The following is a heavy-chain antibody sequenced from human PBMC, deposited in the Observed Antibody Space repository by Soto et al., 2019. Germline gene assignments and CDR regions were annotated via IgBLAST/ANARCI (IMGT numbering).Heavy chain of an antibody. J-gene: IGHJ4*02. CDR3: ARRYDAVGAEYFDY. Sequence: PSETLSLTCTVSGGSISSYYWSWIRQPPGKGLKWIGYIFYSGPTYYNPSLKSRVAISVDTSKNQFSLKLSSVTAADTAVYYCARRYDAVGAEYFDYWGQGTLVTVSS. CDR1: GGSISSYY. CDR2: IFYSGPT. D-gene: IGHD1-26*01. V-gene: IGHV4-59*08.